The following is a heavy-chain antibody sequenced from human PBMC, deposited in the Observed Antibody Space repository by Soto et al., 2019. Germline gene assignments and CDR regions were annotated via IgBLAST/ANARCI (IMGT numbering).Heavy chain of an antibody. D-gene: IGHD3-3*01. Sequence: GGSLRLSCAASGFTFSSYAMSWVRQAPGKGLEWVSAISGSGGSTYYADSVKGRFTISRDNSKNTLYLQMNSLRAEDTAVYYCAKDIDYDFWSGASFDYWGQGTLVTVSS. CDR2: ISGSGGST. CDR1: GFTFSSYA. J-gene: IGHJ4*02. CDR3: AKDIDYDFWSGASFDY. V-gene: IGHV3-23*01.